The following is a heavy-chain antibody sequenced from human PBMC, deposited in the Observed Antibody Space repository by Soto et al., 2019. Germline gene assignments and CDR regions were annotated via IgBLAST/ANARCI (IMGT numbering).Heavy chain of an antibody. V-gene: IGHV1-2*02. CDR2: INPNSGGT. Sequence: QVQLVQSGAEVKKPGASVKVSCKASGYSFTNYYVHWVRQAPGQGLEWMGWINPNSGGTNFAQRFQDRLTLTRDTSINTAYMELSRLRSDDTAMYFCARTTVPNNYGDYWGQGTLVTVSS. J-gene: IGHJ4*02. CDR1: GYSFTNYY. D-gene: IGHD4-17*01. CDR3: ARTTVPNNYGDY.